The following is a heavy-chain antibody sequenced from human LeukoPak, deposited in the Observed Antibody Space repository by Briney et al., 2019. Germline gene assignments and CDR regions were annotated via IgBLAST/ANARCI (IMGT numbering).Heavy chain of an antibody. D-gene: IGHD1-14*01. J-gene: IGHJ4*02. V-gene: IGHV1-2*02. CDR3: ARGSGTSRFDY. CDR2: INPRIGGT. Sequence: SSVTVSCKASGYTFTGNYMHWVRQAPGQGLEWMGWINPRIGGTNYAQKFQGRVTMTRDTSISTAYMELSSLRFDDTALYYCARGSGTSRFDYWGQGTLVIVSS. CDR1: GYTFTGNY.